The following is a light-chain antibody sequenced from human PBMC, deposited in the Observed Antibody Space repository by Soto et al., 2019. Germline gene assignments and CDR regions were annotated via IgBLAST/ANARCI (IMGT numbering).Light chain of an antibody. V-gene: IGLV1-40*01. CDR2: GNS. J-gene: IGLJ2*01. CDR1: RSNIGAGYD. CDR3: QSYDSSLSGRGVI. Sequence: QSVLTQPPSVSGAPGQRVTISCTGSRSNIGAGYDVHWYQQLPGTAPKLLIYGNSNRPSGVPDRFSGSKSGTSASLAITGLQAEDEADYYCQSYDSSLSGRGVIFGGGTKVTVL.